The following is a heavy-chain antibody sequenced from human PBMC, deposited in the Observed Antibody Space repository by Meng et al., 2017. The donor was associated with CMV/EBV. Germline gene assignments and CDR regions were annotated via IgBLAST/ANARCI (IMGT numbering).Heavy chain of an antibody. CDR3: ARGAAARLGYYYYGMDV. CDR2: INSDGSST. Sequence: GESLKISCAASGFTFSSYWMHWVRQAPGKGLVWVSRINSDGSSTSYADSVKGRFTISRDNAKNTLYLQMNSLRAEDTAVYYCARGAAARLGYYYYGMDVWGQGTTVTVS. J-gene: IGHJ6*02. D-gene: IGHD6-6*01. V-gene: IGHV3-74*01. CDR1: GFTFSSYW.